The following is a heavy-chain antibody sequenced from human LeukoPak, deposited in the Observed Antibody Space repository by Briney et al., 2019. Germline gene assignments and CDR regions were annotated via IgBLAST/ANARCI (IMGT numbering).Heavy chain of an antibody. D-gene: IGHD2-15*01. CDR2: INPPDSDT. CDR3: ARGGGYCSGGSCCPLYYFDS. V-gene: IGHV5-51*01. Sequence: KPGESLKISCQGYGYSFTSYCIGWVRQIPGKGLEWMGSINPPDSDTRYSPSFQGQVTISADKSISTAYLQWNSLKASDNAMYYCARGGGYCSGGSCCPLYYFDSWGQGTLVTVSS. CDR1: GYSFTSYC. J-gene: IGHJ4*02.